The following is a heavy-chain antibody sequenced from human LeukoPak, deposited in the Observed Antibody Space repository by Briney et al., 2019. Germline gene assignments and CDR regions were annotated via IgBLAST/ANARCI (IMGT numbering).Heavy chain of an antibody. V-gene: IGHV1-69*13. CDR3: ASGPMIRGPVGYYYSYMDV. D-gene: IGHD3-10*01. CDR1: GGTFSSYA. CDR2: IIPIFGTA. J-gene: IGHJ6*03. Sequence: VASVKVSCKASGGTFSSYAISWVRQAPGQGLEWMGGIIPIFGTANYAQKFQGRVTITADESTSTAYMGLSSLRSEDTAVYYCASGPMIRGPVGYYYSYMDVWGKGTTVTISS.